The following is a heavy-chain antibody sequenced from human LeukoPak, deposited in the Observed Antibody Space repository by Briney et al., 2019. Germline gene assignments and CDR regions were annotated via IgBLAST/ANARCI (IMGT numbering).Heavy chain of an antibody. CDR1: GYTFTSSD. CDR3: ARSRVVRWELLGDY. V-gene: IGHV1-2*02. CDR2: MNPNSGGT. J-gene: IGHJ4*02. Sequence: ASVKVSCKAYGYTFTSSDINWVRQATGHGLEWMGWMNPNSGGTNYAQKFQGRVTMTRDTSISTAYMELSRLRSDDTAVYYCARSRVVRWELLGDYWGQGTLVTVSS. D-gene: IGHD1-26*01.